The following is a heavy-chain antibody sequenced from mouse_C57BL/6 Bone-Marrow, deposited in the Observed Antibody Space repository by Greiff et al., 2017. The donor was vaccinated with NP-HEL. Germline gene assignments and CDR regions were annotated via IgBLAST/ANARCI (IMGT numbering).Heavy chain of an antibody. Sequence: EVQLVESGGDLVKPGGSLKLSCAASGFTFSSYGMSWVRQTPDKRLEWVATISSGGSYTYYPDSVKGRCTISRDTAKNTLYLQMSSLKSEDTAMYYCARHHDSYLYWYCDVWGTGTAVTVTS. J-gene: IGHJ1*03. CDR2: ISSGGSYT. CDR1: GFTFSSYG. V-gene: IGHV5-6*01. D-gene: IGHD2-3*01. CDR3: ARHHDSYLYWYCDV.